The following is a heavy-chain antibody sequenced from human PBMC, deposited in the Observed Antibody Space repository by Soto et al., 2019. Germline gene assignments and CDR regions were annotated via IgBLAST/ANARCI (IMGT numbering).Heavy chain of an antibody. CDR3: ASGVRDYYYGMDV. CDR2: IYPGDSDT. Sequence: SLKISCKGSGYSFTRYRIGWVRQMPGKGLEWMGIIYPGDSDTRYSPSFQGQVTISADKSISTAYLQWSSLKASDTAMYYCASGVRDYYYGMDVWGQGTTVTVSS. D-gene: IGHD3-3*01. CDR1: GYSFTRYR. V-gene: IGHV5-51*01. J-gene: IGHJ6*02.